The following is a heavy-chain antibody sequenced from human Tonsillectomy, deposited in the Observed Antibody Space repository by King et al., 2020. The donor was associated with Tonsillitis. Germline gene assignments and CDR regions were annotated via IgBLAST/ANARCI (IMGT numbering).Heavy chain of an antibody. V-gene: IGHV3-30-3*01. J-gene: IGHJ4*02. CDR2: ISYDGSNK. D-gene: IGHD2-15*01. CDR1: GFTFSTYA. Sequence: QLVQSGGGVVQPGRSLRVSCAASGFTFSTYAMHWVRQAPGKGLEWVAVISYDGSNKYYADSVKGRFTISRDNSKNTLYLQMNSLRAEDTAVYYCARDSHRFECSGGSCYLDYWGQGTLVTVSS. CDR3: ARDSHRFECSGGSCYLDY.